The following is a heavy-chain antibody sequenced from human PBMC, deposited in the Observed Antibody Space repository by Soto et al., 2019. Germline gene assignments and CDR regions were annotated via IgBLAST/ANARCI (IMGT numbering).Heavy chain of an antibody. CDR2: ILPVFGTT. J-gene: IGHJ4*02. Sequence: QEQLVQSGAEVKKPGSSVKVSCKDSGGLFSSYAISWVRQAPGQGLEWMGGILPVFGTTNYAQKFQGRVTIAADESTNTAYMELSSLRSDDTAMYYCARGGSAYGWFNDFWGQGTQVTVSS. CDR1: GGLFSSYA. D-gene: IGHD3-3*01. V-gene: IGHV1-69*01. CDR3: ARGGSAYGWFNDF.